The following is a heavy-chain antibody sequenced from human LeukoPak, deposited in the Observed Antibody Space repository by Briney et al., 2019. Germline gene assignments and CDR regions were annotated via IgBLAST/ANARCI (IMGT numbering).Heavy chain of an antibody. D-gene: IGHD4-23*01. J-gene: IGHJ2*01. CDR3: ARVNSGQLLYWFSDL. V-gene: IGHV4-59*02. Sequence: SETLSLTCTVSGGSVRSHYWSWIRQPPGKGLEWIGYIHYSGTTYHNPSLKSRVTMSVDTSKTQVSLNVTSVTAADTAVYYCARVNSGQLLYWFSDLWGRGTLVTVSS. CDR1: GGSVRSHY. CDR2: IHYSGTT.